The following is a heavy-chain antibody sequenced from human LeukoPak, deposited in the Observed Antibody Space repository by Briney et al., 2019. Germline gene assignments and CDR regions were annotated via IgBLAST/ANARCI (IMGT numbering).Heavy chain of an antibody. CDR3: ARARSGYEPYYYYYYMDV. V-gene: IGHV1-18*01. CDR1: GYTFTSYG. CDR2: ISAYNGNT. D-gene: IGHD5-12*01. Sequence: ASEKVSCKSSGYTFTSYGISWVRQAPGQGLEWMGWISAYNGNTNYAQNLQGRVTMTTDTSTSTAYMELRSLRSDDTAVYYCARARSGYEPYYYYYYMDVWGKGTTVTVPS. J-gene: IGHJ6*03.